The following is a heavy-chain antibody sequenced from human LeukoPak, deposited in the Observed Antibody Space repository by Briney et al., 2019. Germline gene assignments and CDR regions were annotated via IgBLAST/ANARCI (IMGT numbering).Heavy chain of an antibody. Sequence: GASVKVSCKASGYTFTSYGISWVRQAPGQGLEWMGWIGAYNGNTNYAQKLQGRVTMTTDTSTSTAYMELRSLRSDDTAVYYCARDGVDTAMVIAYGMDVWGQGTTVTVSS. V-gene: IGHV1-18*01. CDR1: GYTFTSYG. J-gene: IGHJ6*02. CDR3: ARDGVDTAMVIAYGMDV. D-gene: IGHD5-18*01. CDR2: IGAYNGNT.